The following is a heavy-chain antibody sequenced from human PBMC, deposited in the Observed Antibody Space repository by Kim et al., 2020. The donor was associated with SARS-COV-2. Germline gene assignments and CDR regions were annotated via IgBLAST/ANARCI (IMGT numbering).Heavy chain of an antibody. V-gene: IGHV3-9*01. J-gene: IGHJ2*01. CDR3: VKDMGETNWHFGL. CDR2: ISWTSGST. CDR1: GFTFGDYA. D-gene: IGHD1-26*01. Sequence: GGSLRLSCAASGFTFGDYAMHWVRQAPGKGLEWVSGISWTSGSTGYADSVKGRVTISRDNAENSLYLQMNSLRAEDTALYYCVKDMGETNWHFGLWGRGTLVIVSS.